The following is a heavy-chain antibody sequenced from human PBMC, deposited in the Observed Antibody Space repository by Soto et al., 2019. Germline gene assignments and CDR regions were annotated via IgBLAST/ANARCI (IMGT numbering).Heavy chain of an antibody. Sequence: QVQLQESGPGLVKPSRTLSLTCTVSGDSVSGGDSYWSWIRQPPGKALEWIGYTSFSGYTSYTPSLNSRVTISVDMSKSQFSLRLTSVTAADTAIYYCVRGGNPYHYATSGPGTFDKWGQGTLVSVSS. D-gene: IGHD3-22*01. CDR1: GDSVSGGDSY. J-gene: IGHJ4*02. CDR3: VRGGNPYHYATSGPGTFDK. CDR2: TSFSGYT. V-gene: IGHV4-30-4*01.